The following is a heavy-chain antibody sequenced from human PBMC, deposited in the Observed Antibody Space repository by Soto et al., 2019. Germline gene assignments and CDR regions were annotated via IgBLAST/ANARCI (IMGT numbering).Heavy chain of an antibody. CDR1: VFSLNTSGMC. CDR2: IDWDDDK. Sequence: SGPTLVNPTQTLTLTCTFSVFSLNTSGMCVSWIRQPPGKALEWLALIDWDDDKYYSTSLGTRLTISKDTSKNQVGLTMTNMDPVDTATYYCARIRVVGFETPMVTSFDYWGPGTLVTVSS. D-gene: IGHD5-18*01. CDR3: ARIRVVGFETPMVTSFDY. V-gene: IGHV2-70*01. J-gene: IGHJ4*02.